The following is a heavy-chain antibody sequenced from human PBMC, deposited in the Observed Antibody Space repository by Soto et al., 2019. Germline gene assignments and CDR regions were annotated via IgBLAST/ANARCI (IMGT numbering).Heavy chain of an antibody. CDR2: IYHSGST. V-gene: IGHV4-4*02. CDR1: GGSISSSNW. Sequence: QVQLQESGPGLVKPSGTLSLTCAVSGGSISSSNWWSWVRQPPGKGLAWIGEIYHSGSTNYNPSLKSRVTIAVDKSKNQFSLKLSSVTAADTAVYYCARAGRRNYDLWSGDPGRNNWFDPWGQGTLVTVSS. CDR3: ARAGRRNYDLWSGDPGRNNWFDP. D-gene: IGHD3-3*01. J-gene: IGHJ5*02.